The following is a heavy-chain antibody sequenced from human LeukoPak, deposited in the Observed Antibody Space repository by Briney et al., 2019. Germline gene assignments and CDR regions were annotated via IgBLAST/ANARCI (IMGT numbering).Heavy chain of an antibody. D-gene: IGHD3-22*01. J-gene: IGHJ4*02. V-gene: IGHV3-23*01. CDR3: ARNLATVIGVEEGDY. Sequence: PGGSLRLSCTVSGFTFISSAMNWVRQAPGKGPEWVSMIGSNGRSTYYADSVKGRFTVSRDNSKNTLYLQMNSLRAEDTAVYYCARNLATVIGVEEGDYWGPGTRVTVSS. CDR1: GFTFISSA. CDR2: IGSNGRST.